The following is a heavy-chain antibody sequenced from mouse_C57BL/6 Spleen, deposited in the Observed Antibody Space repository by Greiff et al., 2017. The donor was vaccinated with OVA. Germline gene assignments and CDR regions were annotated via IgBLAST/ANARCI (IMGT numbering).Heavy chain of an antibody. Sequence: VKLVESGAELVKPGASVKISCKASGYAFSSYWMNWVKQRPGKGREWIGQIYPGDGDTNYNGKFKGKATLTADKSSSTAYMQLSSLTSEDSAVYFCARRTYYAMDYWGQGTSVTVSS. J-gene: IGHJ4*01. CDR2: IYPGDGDT. V-gene: IGHV1-80*01. CDR1: GYAFSSYW. CDR3: ARRTYYAMDY.